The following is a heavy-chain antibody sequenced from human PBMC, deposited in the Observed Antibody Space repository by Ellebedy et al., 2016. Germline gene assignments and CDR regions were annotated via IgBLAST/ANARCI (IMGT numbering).Heavy chain of an antibody. Sequence: GESLKISCAASGFTVSSNYMSWVRQAPGKGLEWVSVIYSGGSTYYADSVKGRFTISRDNSKNTLYLQMNSLRAEDTAVYYCARLRSLGVATGYYGMDVWGQGTTVTVSS. J-gene: IGHJ6*02. CDR1: GFTVSSNY. V-gene: IGHV3-53*01. CDR3: ARLRSLGVATGYYGMDV. D-gene: IGHD5-12*01. CDR2: IYSGGST.